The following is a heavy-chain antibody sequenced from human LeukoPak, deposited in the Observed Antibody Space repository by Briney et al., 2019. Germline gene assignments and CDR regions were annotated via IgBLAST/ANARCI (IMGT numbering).Heavy chain of an antibody. CDR1: GGPISSYY. D-gene: IGHD1-20*01. V-gene: IGHV4-59*01. CDR3: ARVKWGITGTAEYYYYGMDV. J-gene: IGHJ6*02. CDR2: IYYSGST. Sequence: SETLSLTCTVSGGPISSYYWSWIRQPPGKGLEWIGYIYYSGSTNYNPSLKSRVTISVDTSKNQFSLKLSSVTAADTAVYYCARVKWGITGTAEYYYYGMDVWGQGTTVTVSS.